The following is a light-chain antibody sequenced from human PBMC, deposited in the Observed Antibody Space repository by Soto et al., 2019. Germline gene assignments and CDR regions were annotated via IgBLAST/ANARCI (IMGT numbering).Light chain of an antibody. J-gene: IGKJ4*02. CDR3: QQYKNWPRT. CDR2: GAS. Sequence: EIVLTQSPATLSVSPGDRVTLSCRASQSVDINLAWYQQKGGQAPRLLIYGASTRATDMPGRYSGSGSGTEFTLTISSLQSEDFAVYYCQQYKNWPRTFGRGTKVDI. V-gene: IGKV3-15*01. CDR1: QSVDIN.